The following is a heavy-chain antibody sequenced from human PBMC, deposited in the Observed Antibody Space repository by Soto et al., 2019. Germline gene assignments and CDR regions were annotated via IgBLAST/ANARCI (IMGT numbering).Heavy chain of an antibody. CDR2: MNPNSGNT. CDR3: ARVPPKDYYMDV. V-gene: IGHV1-8*01. CDR1: GYTFTSYD. Sequence: GASVKVSCKASGYTFTSYDINWVRQATGQGLEWMGWMNPNSGNTGYAQKFQGRVTMTRNTSISTAYMELSSLRSEDTAVYYCARVPPKDYYMDVWGKGTTVTVSS. J-gene: IGHJ6*03.